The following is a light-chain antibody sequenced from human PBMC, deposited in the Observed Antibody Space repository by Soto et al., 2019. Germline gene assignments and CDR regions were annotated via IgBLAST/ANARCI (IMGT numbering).Light chain of an antibody. CDR1: QSISSW. Sequence: DIQMTQSPSTLAASVGDRVTITCRASQSISSWLAWYQQKPGKAPKLLIYKASSLESVVPSRFSGSGSGTEFTLTSSSLQPDDFATYYCKQYNSYWTCGQGTKVEIK. V-gene: IGKV1-5*03. CDR2: KAS. CDR3: KQYNSYWT. J-gene: IGKJ1*01.